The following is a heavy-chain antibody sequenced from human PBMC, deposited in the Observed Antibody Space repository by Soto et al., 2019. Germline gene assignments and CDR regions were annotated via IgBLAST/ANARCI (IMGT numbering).Heavy chain of an antibody. Sequence: GGSLRLSCAASGFTFSSYGMHWVRQAPGKGLEWVAVIWYDGSNKYYADSVKGRFTISRDNSKNTLYLQMNSLRAEDTAVYYCARNLYGSGSSLHAFDIWGQGTMVTVSS. V-gene: IGHV3-33*01. CDR1: GFTFSSYG. CDR2: IWYDGSNK. D-gene: IGHD3-10*01. J-gene: IGHJ3*02. CDR3: ARNLYGSGSSLHAFDI.